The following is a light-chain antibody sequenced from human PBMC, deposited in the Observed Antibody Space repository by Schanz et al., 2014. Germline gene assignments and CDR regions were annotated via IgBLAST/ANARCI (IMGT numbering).Light chain of an antibody. CDR3: AAWDDSLSGWV. V-gene: IGLV1-40*01. J-gene: IGLJ3*02. CDR1: SSNIGTGYD. CDR2: GNN. Sequence: QSVLTQPPSVSGAPGQRVTISCTGSSSNIGTGYDVHWYQQFPGTAPKLLIYGNNNRPSGVPDRFSGSTSGTSASLAISGLRSEDEADYICAAWDDSLSGWVFGGGTKLTVL.